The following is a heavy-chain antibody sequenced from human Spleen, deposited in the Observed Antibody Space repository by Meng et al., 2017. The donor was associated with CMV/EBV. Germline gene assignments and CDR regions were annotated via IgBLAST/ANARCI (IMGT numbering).Heavy chain of an antibody. CDR1: TFIDYY. Sequence: TFIDYYIHWVRQAPGEGLEWMGLVDPEDGKAIYSEKFQGRVTITADTSRDTTYMELSSLRSEDTAVYYCARAVCSSTSCYSDWYFDLWGRGTLVTVSS. V-gene: IGHV1-69-2*01. CDR3: ARAVCSSTSCYSDWYFDL. J-gene: IGHJ2*01. CDR2: VDPEDGKA. D-gene: IGHD2-2*02.